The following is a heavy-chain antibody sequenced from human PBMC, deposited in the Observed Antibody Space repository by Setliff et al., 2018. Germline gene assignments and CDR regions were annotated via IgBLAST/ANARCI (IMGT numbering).Heavy chain of an antibody. CDR2: INPDSGDT. D-gene: IGHD5-12*01. J-gene: IGHJ4*02. CDR3: VRGPGPSVVVAMPFDR. Sequence: ASVKVSCKASGGTFSRSAINWVRQAPGQGLEWMGWINPDSGDTHSPQKFQGRVTMTTDTSTTTVYMEVASLRSDDTAVYYCVRGPGPSVVVAMPFDRWGQGTLVTGSS. V-gene: IGHV1-18*01. CDR1: GGTFSRSA.